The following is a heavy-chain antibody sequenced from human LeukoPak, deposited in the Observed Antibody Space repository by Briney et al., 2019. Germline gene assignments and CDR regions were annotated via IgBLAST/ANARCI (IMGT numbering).Heavy chain of an antibody. J-gene: IGHJ4*02. V-gene: IGHV4-59*01. CDR3: AIGGGYSSGRPYYFDY. CDR1: GGSISSYY. D-gene: IGHD6-19*01. CDR2: IYYSGTT. Sequence: SETLSLTCTVSGGSISSYYWSWIRQPPGKGLEWIGYIYYSGTTNYNPSLKSRVTISVDTSKNQFSLRLSSVTAADTAVYYCAIGGGYSSGRPYYFDYWGQGTLVTVSS.